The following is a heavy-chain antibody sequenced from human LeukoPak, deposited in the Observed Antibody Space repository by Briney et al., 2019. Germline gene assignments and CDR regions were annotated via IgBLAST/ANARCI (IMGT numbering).Heavy chain of an antibody. D-gene: IGHD6-13*01. CDR3: ARGGSHLAAEFDY. CDR2: IIPIFGTA. Sequence: GASVKVSCKASGGTFSSYAISWVRQAPGQGLEWMGGIIPIFGTANYAQKFQGRVTITADESTSTAYMELSSLRSEDTAVYYCARGGSHLAAEFDYRGQGTLVTVSS. J-gene: IGHJ4*02. V-gene: IGHV1-69*13. CDR1: GGTFSSYA.